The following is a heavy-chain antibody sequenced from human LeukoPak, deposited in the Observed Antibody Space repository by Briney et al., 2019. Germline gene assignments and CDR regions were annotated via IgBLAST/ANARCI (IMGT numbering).Heavy chain of an antibody. Sequence: GGSLRLSCAASGFTFSSYSMNWVRQAPGEGLEWVSSISISRSYIYYADSVKGRFTISRDNAKNSLYLQMSSLRAEDTAVYYCARDRDPLYYYDSSGYENNWFDPWGQGTLVTVSS. CDR2: ISISRSYI. J-gene: IGHJ5*02. CDR3: ARDRDPLYYYDSSGYENNWFDP. CDR1: GFTFSSYS. D-gene: IGHD3-22*01. V-gene: IGHV3-21*01.